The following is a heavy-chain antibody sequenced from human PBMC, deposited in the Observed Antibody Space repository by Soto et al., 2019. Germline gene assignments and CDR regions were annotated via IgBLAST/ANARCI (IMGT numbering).Heavy chain of an antibody. J-gene: IGHJ6*03. CDR3: ARGTYGDYAIHYYHYMDV. CDR2: IYYSGST. CDR1: GGSISSGGYY. Sequence: QVQLQESGPGLVKPSQTLSLTCTVSGGSISSGGYYWSWIRQHPGKGLEWIGYIYYSGSTYYNPSLKSRVTISVDTSKNQFSLKLSSVTAADTAVYYCARGTYGDYAIHYYHYMDVWGKGTTVTVSS. D-gene: IGHD4-17*01. V-gene: IGHV4-31*03.